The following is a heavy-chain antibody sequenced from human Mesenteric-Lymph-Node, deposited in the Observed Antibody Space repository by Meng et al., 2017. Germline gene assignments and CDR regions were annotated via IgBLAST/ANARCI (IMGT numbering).Heavy chain of an antibody. D-gene: IGHD3-10*01. J-gene: IGHJ3*02. Sequence: ASVKVSCKASGYTFTSYDINWVRQATGQGLEWMGWINPNSGGTNYAQKFQGRVTMTRDTSISTAYMELSRLRSDDTAVYYCARTSPGYYDAFDIWGQGTMVTVSS. V-gene: IGHV1-2*02. CDR3: ARTSPGYYDAFDI. CDR1: GYTFTSYD. CDR2: INPNSGGT.